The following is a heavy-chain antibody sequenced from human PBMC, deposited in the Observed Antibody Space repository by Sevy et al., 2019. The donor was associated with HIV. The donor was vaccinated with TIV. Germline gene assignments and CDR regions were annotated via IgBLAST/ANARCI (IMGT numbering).Heavy chain of an antibody. V-gene: IGHV1-8*03. CDR2: LTPSSSNT. Sequence: ASVKVSCKASGYTFSVYDINWVRQVTGQGLEWMGWLTPSSSNTGYAENFQGRVTFTMDSSTSTGYMEMSSLRSEDTAVYYSARAAAGAYDAFDIWGQGTLVTVSS. CDR1: GYTFSVYD. CDR3: ARAAAGAYDAFDI. J-gene: IGHJ3*02. D-gene: IGHD6-13*01.